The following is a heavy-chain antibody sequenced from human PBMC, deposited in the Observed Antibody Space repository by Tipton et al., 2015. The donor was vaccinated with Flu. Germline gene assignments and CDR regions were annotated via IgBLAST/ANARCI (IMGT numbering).Heavy chain of an antibody. Sequence: TLSLTCSVSGDSIGRAYCWGWIRQPPGKGLEWIGNICQSGSTYDNPSLKSRVTISIDRSKNQSSLRLSSVTAADTAMYYCARGDYGDYDHEADGFDIWGQGTLVTVSA. CDR3: ARGDYGDYDHEADGFDI. CDR1: GDSIGRAYC. CDR2: ICQSGST. J-gene: IGHJ3*02. D-gene: IGHD4-17*01. V-gene: IGHV4-38-2*02.